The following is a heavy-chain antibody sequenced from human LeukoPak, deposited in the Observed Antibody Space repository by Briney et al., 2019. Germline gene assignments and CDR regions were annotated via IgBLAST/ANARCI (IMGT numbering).Heavy chain of an antibody. V-gene: IGHV3-23*01. J-gene: IGHJ6*02. CDR2: ISGSGAST. Sequence: GGSLRLSCAASGFTFNSYAMSWVRQAPGKGLEWVSAISGSGASTYYADSVKGRFTISRDNSKDTLYVQMNSLRVDDTAVYYCAKGLNYYYYYGMDVWGQGTTVTV. CDR1: GFTFNSYA. CDR3: AKGLNYYYYYGMDV.